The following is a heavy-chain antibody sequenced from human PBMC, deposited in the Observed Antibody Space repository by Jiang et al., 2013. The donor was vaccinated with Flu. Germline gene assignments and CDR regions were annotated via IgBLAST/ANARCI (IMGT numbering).Heavy chain of an antibody. Sequence: GAEVKKPGASVKVSCKASGYTFTSYAMHWVRQAPGQRLEWMGWINAGNGNTKYSQKFQGRVTITRDTSASTAYMELSSLRSEDTAVYYCARWYDYYYYYGMDVWGKGTTVTVSS. CDR1: GYTFTSYA. J-gene: IGHJ6*04. CDR3: ARWYDYYYYYGMDV. V-gene: IGHV1-3*01. CDR2: INAGNGNT. D-gene: IGHD1-1*01.